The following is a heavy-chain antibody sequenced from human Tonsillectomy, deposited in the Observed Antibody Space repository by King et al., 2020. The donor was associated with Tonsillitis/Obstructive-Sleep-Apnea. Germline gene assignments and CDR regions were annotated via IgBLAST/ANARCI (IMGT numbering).Heavy chain of an antibody. J-gene: IGHJ6*03. CDR2: INPNSGGT. V-gene: IGHV1-2*06. Sequence: QVQLVQSGAEVKKPGASVKVSCKASGYTFTGYYLHWVRQAPGQALEWMGRINPNSGGTNYAQKFQGRVTMTRDTSISTAYMELSKLRSDDTAVYYCARDSSNPHSYFYYMDVWGKGTTVTVSS. CDR3: ARDSSNPHSYFYYMDV. D-gene: IGHD4-11*01. CDR1: GYTFTGYY.